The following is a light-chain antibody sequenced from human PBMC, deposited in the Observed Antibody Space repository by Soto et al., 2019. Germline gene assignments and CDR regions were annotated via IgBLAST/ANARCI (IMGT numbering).Light chain of an antibody. CDR2: DVA. CDR1: QNIDTI. Sequence: VMTQAPATLSSSPGERATLSCRASQNIDTILAWYQQKPGQAPRLLMYDVATRATGIPARFSGSGSGTDFTLTISSLAPEDDAVYYCQQRSAWQGTFGQGTKVDVK. V-gene: IGKV3D-11*02. J-gene: IGKJ1*01. CDR3: QQRSAWQGT.